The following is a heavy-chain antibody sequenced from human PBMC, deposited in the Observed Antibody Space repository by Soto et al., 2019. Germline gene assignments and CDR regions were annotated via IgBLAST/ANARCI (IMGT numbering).Heavy chain of an antibody. D-gene: IGHD2-15*01. V-gene: IGHV4-39*01. CDR3: ARHTPAISISDH. CDR2: IYYSGST. CDR1: GGSISSSSYY. Sequence: QLQLQESGPGLVKPSETLSLTCTVSGGSISSSSYYWGWIRQPPGKGLEWIGSIYYSGSTYYNPSLKSRVTISADTSKNQFSLKLRSVTAADTAVYYCARHTPAISISDHWGQGTLVTVSS. J-gene: IGHJ4*02.